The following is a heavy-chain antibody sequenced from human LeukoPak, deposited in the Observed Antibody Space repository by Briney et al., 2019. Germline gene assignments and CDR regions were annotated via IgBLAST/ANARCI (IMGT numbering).Heavy chain of an antibody. V-gene: IGHV3-23*01. CDR3: AKTQGYYDA. CDR2: IWGADDKT. D-gene: IGHD2-15*01. Sequence: PGGPLRLSCVASGFAFSNYAMTWVRQAPGKGLELVSGIWGADDKTVYGDAVKGRFTISRDNSKNTLYLQMNSLRADDTAVYYCAKTQGYYDAWGQGALVTVSS. J-gene: IGHJ5*02. CDR1: GFAFSNYA.